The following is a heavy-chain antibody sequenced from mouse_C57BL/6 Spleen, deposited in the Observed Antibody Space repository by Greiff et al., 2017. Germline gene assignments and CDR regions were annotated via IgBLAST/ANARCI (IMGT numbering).Heavy chain of an antibody. Sequence: EVKLVESGGGLVKPGGSLKLSCAASGFTFSDYGMHWVRQAPEKGLEWVAYISSGSSTIYYADTVKGRFTISRDNAKNTLFLQMTSLRSEDTAMYYCARHYDYPYYAMDYWGQGTSVTVSS. CDR2: ISSGSSTI. V-gene: IGHV5-17*01. D-gene: IGHD2-4*01. CDR3: ARHYDYPYYAMDY. CDR1: GFTFSDYG. J-gene: IGHJ4*01.